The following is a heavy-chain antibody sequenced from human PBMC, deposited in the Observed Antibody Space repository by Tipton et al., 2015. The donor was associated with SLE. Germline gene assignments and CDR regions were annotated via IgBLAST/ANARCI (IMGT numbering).Heavy chain of an antibody. CDR1: GRSFIGSY. CDR2: IYRTGST. J-gene: IGHJ4*02. Sequence: TLSLTCAVYGRSFIGSYWTWIRQPPGKGLEWIGSIYRTGSTYYNPSLKSRVTISVDTSKNEFSLKLTSVTTADTAMYYCARDQVGVGDFDYWSQGTLVTVSS. V-gene: IGHV4-34*01. D-gene: IGHD3-16*01. CDR3: ARDQVGVGDFDY.